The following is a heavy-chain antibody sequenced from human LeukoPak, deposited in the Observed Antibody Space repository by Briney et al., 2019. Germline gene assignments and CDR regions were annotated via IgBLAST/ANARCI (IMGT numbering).Heavy chain of an antibody. Sequence: SQTLSLTCTVSGGSISSGCYYWSWIRQPAGKGLEWIGRIYTSGSTNYNPSLKSRVTISVDTSKNQFSLKLSSVTAADTAVHYCARSLSPDSSGYSRAFDYWGQGTLVTVSS. CDR2: IYTSGST. D-gene: IGHD3-22*01. J-gene: IGHJ4*02. CDR1: GGSISSGCYY. V-gene: IGHV4-61*02. CDR3: ARSLSPDSSGYSRAFDY.